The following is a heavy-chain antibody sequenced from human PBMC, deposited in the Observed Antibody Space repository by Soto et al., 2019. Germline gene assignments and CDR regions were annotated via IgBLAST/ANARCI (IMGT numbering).Heavy chain of an antibody. J-gene: IGHJ5*02. V-gene: IGHV3-7*02. CDR1: GFSFSYFS. CDR2: INQIFSEK. CDR3: RSANSPSST. D-gene: IGHD2-2*01. Sequence: GGSLRLSCATSGFSFSYFSLNWVRQAPVVGLEFVANINQIFSEKYYVDSVKGRFTISRYNAQNSLYLQMNSLRVYYTALYYCRSANSPSSTWGPGTLVTVSS.